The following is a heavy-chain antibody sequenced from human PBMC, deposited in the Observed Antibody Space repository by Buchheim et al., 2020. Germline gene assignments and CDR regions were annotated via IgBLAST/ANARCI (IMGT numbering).Heavy chain of an antibody. CDR2: IFYTGGT. D-gene: IGHD2-8*01. CDR3: AAFTYGLGHDF. V-gene: IGHV4-59*01. Sequence: QVQLLESGPGRVKPSETLSLTCTVSGGSIKRYYWSWIRQPPGKRPEWIGYIFYTGGTNYNPSLKSRVIISVDPSKNQFSLRLNSVTAADTAVYYFAAFTYGLGHDFWGQGTL. J-gene: IGHJ4*02. CDR1: GGSIKRYY.